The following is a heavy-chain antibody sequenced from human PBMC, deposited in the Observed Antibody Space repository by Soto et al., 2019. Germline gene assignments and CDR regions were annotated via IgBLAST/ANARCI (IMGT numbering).Heavy chain of an antibody. V-gene: IGHV3-23*01. D-gene: IGHD3-10*01. J-gene: IGHJ5*02. Sequence: GGSLRLSCAASGFTFSSYGMSWVRQAPRKELEWVSTIRGSADSANYADSVKGRFTISRDNSKNMLYLQMNSLRADDTAVYYCAKHLWFGESVFDPWGQGTLVTVSS. CDR3: AKHLWFGESVFDP. CDR2: IRGSADSA. CDR1: GFTFSSYG.